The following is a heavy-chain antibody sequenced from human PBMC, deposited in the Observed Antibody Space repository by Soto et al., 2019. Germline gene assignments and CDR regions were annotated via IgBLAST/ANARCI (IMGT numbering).Heavy chain of an antibody. CDR2: ISGSGGST. Sequence: GGSLRLACAASGFTFSNYAVTWVRQAPGKGLEWVSTISGSGGSTYYADSVKGRFTISRDNSKNTLYLQMNSLRAEDTAVYYCAKDQGSSWYEIDYWGQGTLVTVSS. V-gene: IGHV3-23*01. J-gene: IGHJ4*02. CDR1: GFTFSNYA. D-gene: IGHD6-13*01. CDR3: AKDQGSSWYEIDY.